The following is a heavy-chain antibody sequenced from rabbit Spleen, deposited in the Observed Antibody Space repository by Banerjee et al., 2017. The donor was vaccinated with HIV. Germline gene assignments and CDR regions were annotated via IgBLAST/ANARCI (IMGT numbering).Heavy chain of an antibody. CDR3: ARGGVDGGDGYGRYDGMDL. V-gene: IGHV1S40*01. Sequence: ICWVRQAPGKGLEWIACIRTGDITTDYASWAKGRFTISKTSSTTVTLQMTTLTVADTASYFCARGGVDGGDGYGRYDGMDLWGPGTLVTVS. D-gene: IGHD6-1*01. CDR2: IRTGDITT. J-gene: IGHJ6*01.